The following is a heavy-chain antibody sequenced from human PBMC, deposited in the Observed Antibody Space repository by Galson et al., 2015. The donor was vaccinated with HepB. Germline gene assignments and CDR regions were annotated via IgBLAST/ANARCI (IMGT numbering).Heavy chain of an antibody. CDR3: ARGARKSYKYYYDSSGGRDDAFDI. V-gene: IGHV3-33*01. CDR2: IWYDGSNK. CDR1: GFTFSSYG. D-gene: IGHD3-22*01. J-gene: IGHJ3*02. Sequence: SLRLSCAASGFTFSSYGMHWVRQAPGKGLEWVAVIWYDGSNKYYADSVKGRFTISRDNSKNTLYLQMNSLRAEDTAVYYCARGARKSYKYYYDSSGGRDDAFDIWGQGTMVTVSS.